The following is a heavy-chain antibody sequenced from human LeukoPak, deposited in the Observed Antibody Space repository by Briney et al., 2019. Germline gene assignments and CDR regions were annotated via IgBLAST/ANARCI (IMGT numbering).Heavy chain of an antibody. V-gene: IGHV4-39*01. CDR1: GGSISSSSYY. J-gene: IGHJ5*02. CDR3: ARHDFALRLFDP. Sequence: SETLSLTCTVSGGSISSSSYYWGWIRQPPGKGLEWIGSIYYSGSTYYNPSLKSRVTISVDTSKNQFSLKLNSVTAADTAVYYCARHDFALRLFDPWGQGTLVTVSS. CDR2: IYYSGST. D-gene: IGHD6-25*01.